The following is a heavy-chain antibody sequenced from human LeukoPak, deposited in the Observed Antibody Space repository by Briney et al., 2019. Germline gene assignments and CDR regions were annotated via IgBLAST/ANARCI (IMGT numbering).Heavy chain of an antibody. V-gene: IGHV4-34*01. CDR1: GGSFSAYH. CDR2: IDYSGVT. J-gene: IGHJ4*02. Sequence: SETLSLTCAVYGGSFSAYHWTWIRQPPGKGLEWIGEIDYSGVTNYNPSLKSRVTMSVDTSKNQFSLRLSSVTAADTAVYYCARHSFYSDSSGYCYCFDCWGQGTLVTVSS. CDR3: ARHSFYSDSSGYCYCFDC. D-gene: IGHD3-22*01.